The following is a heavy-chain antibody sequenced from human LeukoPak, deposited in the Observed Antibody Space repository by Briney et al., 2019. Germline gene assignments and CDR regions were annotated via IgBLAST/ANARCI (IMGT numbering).Heavy chain of an antibody. J-gene: IGHJ4*02. V-gene: IGHV4-34*01. Sequence: SETLSLTCAVYGGSFTGYYWSWIRQPPGKGMEWIGEINHSGGANYNPSLKSRFTISADTSKSQFSLKLGSVTAADAAVYYCARAPLRFLEPFDYWGQGTLVSVSS. D-gene: IGHD3-3*01. CDR1: GGSFTGYY. CDR3: ARAPLRFLEPFDY. CDR2: INHSGGA.